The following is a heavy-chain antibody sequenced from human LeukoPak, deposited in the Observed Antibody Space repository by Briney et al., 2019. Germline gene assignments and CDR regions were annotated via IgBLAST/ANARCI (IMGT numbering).Heavy chain of an antibody. CDR3: ANYES. J-gene: IGHJ5*02. CDR1: GGSFSGYY. CDR2: INHSGST. D-gene: IGHD3-16*01. Sequence: SETLSLTCAVYGGSFSGYYWSWIRQPPGKGLEWIGEINHSGSTNYNSSLKSRITISVDTSKNQFSLKLSSVTAADTAMYYCANYESWGQGTLVTVSS. V-gene: IGHV4-34*01.